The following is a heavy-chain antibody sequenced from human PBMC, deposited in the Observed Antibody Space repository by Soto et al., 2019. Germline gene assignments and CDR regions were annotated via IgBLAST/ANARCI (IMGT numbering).Heavy chain of an antibody. CDR3: ANLIVFHSSYYHDY. D-gene: IGHD1-26*01. CDR2: INHSGNT. Sequence: SETLSLTCAFYGVPFRGYYWSLIRQSPGKGLEWIGEINHSGNTNYNPSLKSRVTMLVDTSKNQFSLSLSSVTAADTAVYYCANLIVFHSSYYHDYWGHGTLVTVSS. V-gene: IGHV4-34*01. CDR1: GVPFRGYY. J-gene: IGHJ4*01.